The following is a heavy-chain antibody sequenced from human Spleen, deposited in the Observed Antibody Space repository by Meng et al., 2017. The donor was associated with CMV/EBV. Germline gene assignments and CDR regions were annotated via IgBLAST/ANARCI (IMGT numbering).Heavy chain of an antibody. CDR3: GRDLDCSTGTCRGDY. Sequence: GESLKISCAASGFTFSNAWMSWVRQAPGKGLVWVSRIKSDGSGSTYADSVEGRFTVSRDNSKNTLYLQMSSPRVDDTAVYYCGRDLDCSTGTCRGDYWGQGTLVTVSS. CDR2: IKSDGSGS. CDR1: GFTFSNAW. D-gene: IGHD2-2*01. V-gene: IGHV3-74*01. J-gene: IGHJ4*02.